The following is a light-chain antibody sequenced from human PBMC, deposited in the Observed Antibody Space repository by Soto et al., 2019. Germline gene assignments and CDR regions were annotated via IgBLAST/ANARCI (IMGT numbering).Light chain of an antibody. CDR3: QQYNGYRWT. CDR1: QSISNW. V-gene: IGKV1-5*03. J-gene: IGKJ1*01. CDR2: KAS. Sequence: DIQMTQSPSTLSASGGDRVTITCRASQSISNWLAWHQQKPGKVPKILIYKASSLESGVPSRFSGSGSGTEFTLTISSLQPEDFATYYCQQYNGYRWTFGQGTKV.